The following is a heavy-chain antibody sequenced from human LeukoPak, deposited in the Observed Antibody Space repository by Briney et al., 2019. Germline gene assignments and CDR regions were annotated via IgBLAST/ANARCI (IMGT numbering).Heavy chain of an antibody. CDR3: ARGWYGSNDH. Sequence: GGSLRLSCAASGFSFSSHSMNWFRQAPGQGLEWVSYITGSGSSIYYADSVKGRFTISRDNAKNSLYLQMNNLRVEDMAVYYCARGWYGSNDHWGQGTLVTVSS. V-gene: IGHV3-48*04. CDR1: GFSFSSHS. J-gene: IGHJ4*02. CDR2: ITGSGSSI. D-gene: IGHD1-26*01.